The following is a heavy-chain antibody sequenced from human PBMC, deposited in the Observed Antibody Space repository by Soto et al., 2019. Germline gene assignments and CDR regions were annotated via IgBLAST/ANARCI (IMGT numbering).Heavy chain of an antibody. Sequence: QVQLVESGGGVVQPGRSLRLSCAASGFTFSSYGMHWVRQAPGKGLEWVAVISYDGSNKYYADSVKGRFTISRDNSKNTLYLQMSRLRAEDTAVYYCAKSPGNGDSKCYYYYYLDVWGKGTTVTVSS. J-gene: IGHJ6*03. CDR3: AKSPGNGDSKCYYYYYLDV. D-gene: IGHD4-17*01. CDR2: ISYDGSNK. V-gene: IGHV3-30*18. CDR1: GFTFSSYG.